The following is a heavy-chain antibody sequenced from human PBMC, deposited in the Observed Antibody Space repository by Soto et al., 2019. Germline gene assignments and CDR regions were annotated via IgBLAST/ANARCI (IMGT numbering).Heavy chain of an antibody. Sequence: GASVKVSCKASGYTFTNFGISWVRQAPGQGLEWMGWISAYNGNTNYSQKFQGRVTVTRDTSASTAYMELSSLRSEDTAVYYCARGPGGPDGPGDYWGQGTLVTVSS. CDR1: GYTFTNFG. CDR2: ISAYNGNT. CDR3: ARGPGGPDGPGDY. V-gene: IGHV1-18*01. J-gene: IGHJ4*02. D-gene: IGHD2-15*01.